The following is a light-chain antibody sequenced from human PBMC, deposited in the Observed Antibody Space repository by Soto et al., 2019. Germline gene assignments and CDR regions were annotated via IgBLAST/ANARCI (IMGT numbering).Light chain of an antibody. J-gene: IGLJ1*01. CDR1: SSDVGAYNY. CDR3: SSYRSSTTYV. V-gene: IGLV2-14*01. Sequence: QSALTQPASVSGSPGQSITISCTGTSSDVGAYNYVSWYQQHPDKAPKLMIYEVTNRPSGVSNRFSGSKSGNTASLTISGLQAEVEADYYCSSYRSSTTYVFGPGTKVTVL. CDR2: EVT.